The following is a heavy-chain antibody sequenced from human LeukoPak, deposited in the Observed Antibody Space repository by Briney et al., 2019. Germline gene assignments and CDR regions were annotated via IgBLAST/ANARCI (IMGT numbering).Heavy chain of an antibody. J-gene: IGHJ4*02. CDR2: ISANNINT. V-gene: IGHV1-18*01. CDR1: GYTFSSYG. Sequence: RAPVKVSCKASGYTFSSYGISWVRQAPGQGLEWMGWISANNINTNYAQKLQGRVTMTTDTSTSTAYMELRSLRSDDTAVYYCASVYFDFWGQGTLVTVSS. CDR3: ASVYFDF.